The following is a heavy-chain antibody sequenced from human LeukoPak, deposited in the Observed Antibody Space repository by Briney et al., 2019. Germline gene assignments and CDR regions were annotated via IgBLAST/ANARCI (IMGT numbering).Heavy chain of an antibody. D-gene: IGHD4-17*01. CDR1: EFAFSTYN. CDR2: ISTGSSTT. Sequence: GGSLRLSCAASEFAFSTYNMNWVRQAPGKGLEWVSYISTGSSTTYYADSVKGRFTISRDNVENSLYLQMNSLRDEDTAVYYCARDPDYGDYWGQGTLVTVSS. CDR3: ARDPDYGDY. V-gene: IGHV3-48*02. J-gene: IGHJ4*02.